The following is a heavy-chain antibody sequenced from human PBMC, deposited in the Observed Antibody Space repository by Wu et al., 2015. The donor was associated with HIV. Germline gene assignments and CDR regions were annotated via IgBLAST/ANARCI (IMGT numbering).Heavy chain of an antibody. Sequence: QVQLVQSGAEVKKPGSSVKVSCKASGGTFSSYAISWVRQAPGQGLEWMGRIHPSGGVTLYAQKFQGRITLTRDTSSSTVYMDLTSLRSDDTAVYYCAREGVDAFDPWGQGTVVTVSS. D-gene: IGHD5-12*01. J-gene: IGHJ5*02. V-gene: IGHV1-46*01. CDR1: GGTFSSYA. CDR2: IHPSGGVT. CDR3: AREGVDAFDP.